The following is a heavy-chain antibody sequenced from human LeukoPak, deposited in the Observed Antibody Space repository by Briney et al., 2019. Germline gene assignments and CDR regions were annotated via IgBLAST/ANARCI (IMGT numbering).Heavy chain of an antibody. CDR3: ARCWAHRNIVVVPAAITSRGYYYYYMDV. CDR2: INHSGST. D-gene: IGHD2-2*02. V-gene: IGHV4-34*01. Sequence: SETLSLTCTVSGGSISSYYWSWIPQPPGKGLEWIGEINHSGSTNYNPSLKSRVTIPVDTSKNQFSLKLSSVTAADTAEYYCARCWAHRNIVVVPAAITSRGYYYYYMDVWGKGTTVTVSS. J-gene: IGHJ6*03. CDR1: GGSISSYY.